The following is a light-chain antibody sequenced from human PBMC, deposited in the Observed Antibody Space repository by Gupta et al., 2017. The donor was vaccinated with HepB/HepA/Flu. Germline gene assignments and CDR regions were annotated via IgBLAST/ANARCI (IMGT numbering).Light chain of an antibody. V-gene: IGLV2-14*03. CDR2: DVS. Sequence: SVLPPPASVSGSPGQSITISFSGTSSDVYNSNYFSWYQHHPGKGPKLIIYDVSNRPSGVSTRFSGARSGNTASLTISGLQGEDDADYYCGSYTITTTSFIFGTGTKVTVL. CDR1: SSDVYNSNY. CDR3: GSYTITTTSFI. J-gene: IGLJ1*01.